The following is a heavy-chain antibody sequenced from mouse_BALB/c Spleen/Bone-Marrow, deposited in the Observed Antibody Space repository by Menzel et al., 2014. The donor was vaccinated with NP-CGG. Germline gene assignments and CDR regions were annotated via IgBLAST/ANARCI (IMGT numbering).Heavy chain of an antibody. J-gene: IGHJ3*01. Sequence: EVQLQQSGAELVRSGASVKLSCTASGFNIKDYYMHWVKQRPEQSLEWIGWIDPENGDTEYAPKFQGKATMTADTSSNTAYLQLSSLTSEDTAVYYCNGGYYEAWFAYWGQGTLVTVSA. CDR2: IDPENGDT. D-gene: IGHD2-3*01. V-gene: IGHV14-4*02. CDR3: NGGYYEAWFAY. CDR1: GFNIKDYY.